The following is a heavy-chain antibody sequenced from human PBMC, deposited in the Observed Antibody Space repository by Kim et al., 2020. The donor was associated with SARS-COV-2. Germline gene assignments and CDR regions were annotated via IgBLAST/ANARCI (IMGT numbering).Heavy chain of an antibody. V-gene: IGHV3-74*01. CDR3: AREKIRTANWFDP. J-gene: IGHJ5*02. D-gene: IGHD1-1*01. Sequence: YADSVKGRFTIPRDNDKNTLYLQMNSLRAEDTAVYYCAREKIRTANWFDPWGQGTLVTVSS.